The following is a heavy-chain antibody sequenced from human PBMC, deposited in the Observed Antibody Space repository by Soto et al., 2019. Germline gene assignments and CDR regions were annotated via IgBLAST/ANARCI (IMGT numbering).Heavy chain of an antibody. CDR3: ARERGPKSMDV. CDR1: GFTFSNYW. CDR2: IKQDGSES. V-gene: IGHV3-7*03. Sequence: GSLRLSCAASGFTFSNYWMTWFLQAPGKGLEWVANIKQDGSESSYVGSVKGRFTISRDNSKNSLYLQVRNLRAEDAAVYYCARERGPKSMDVWGQGTTVTVYS. J-gene: IGHJ6*02.